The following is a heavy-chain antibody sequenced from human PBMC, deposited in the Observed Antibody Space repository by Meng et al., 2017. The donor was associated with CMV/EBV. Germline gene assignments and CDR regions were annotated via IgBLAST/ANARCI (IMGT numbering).Heavy chain of an antibody. J-gene: IGHJ3*02. CDR3: ARAQLRRAFDI. Sequence: SETLSLTCAVYGGSFSGYYWSWIRQPPGKELEWIGEINHSGSTNYNPSLKSRVTISVDTSKNQFSLKLSSVTAADTAVYYCARAQLRRAFDIWGQGTMVTVSS. V-gene: IGHV4-34*01. CDR1: GGSFSGYY. CDR2: INHSGST. D-gene: IGHD2-2*01.